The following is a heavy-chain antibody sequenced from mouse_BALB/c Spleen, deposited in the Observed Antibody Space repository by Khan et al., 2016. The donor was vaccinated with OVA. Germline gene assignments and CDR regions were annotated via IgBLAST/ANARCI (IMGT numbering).Heavy chain of an antibody. CDR1: GYTFTNFG. CDR2: INTSTGEP. CDR3: ARGLNYYGSWFAY. Sequence: QIQLVQSGPELKKPGETVKISCKASGYTFTNFGMNWVKQAPGKALKWMGWINTSTGEPTYADDFKGRFAFSLEPSASTAYLQINNLKNEDMATYFGARGLNYYGSWFAYWGQGTLVTVSA. D-gene: IGHD1-1*01. J-gene: IGHJ3*01. V-gene: IGHV9-1*02.